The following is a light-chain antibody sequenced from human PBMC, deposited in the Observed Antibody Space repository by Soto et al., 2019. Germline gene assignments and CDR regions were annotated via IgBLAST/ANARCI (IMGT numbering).Light chain of an antibody. CDR3: QQYNNWPRT. V-gene: IGKV3D-15*01. Sequence: EIVMTQSPGTLSVSPGERATLSCMASQSVRSNLAWYQQKPGQSPRLLIYDASNRATDTPARFSGSGSGTDFTLAISSLEPEDFAVYYCQQYNNWPRTFGQGTKV. J-gene: IGKJ1*01. CDR1: QSVRSN. CDR2: DAS.